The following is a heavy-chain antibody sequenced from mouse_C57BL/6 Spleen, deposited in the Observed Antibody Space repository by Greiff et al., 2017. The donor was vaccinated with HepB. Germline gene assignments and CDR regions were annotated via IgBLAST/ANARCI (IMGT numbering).Heavy chain of an antibody. CDR3: ARKGSRTGTWYFDY. V-gene: IGHV1-39*01. Sequence: EVQLQESGPELVKPGASVKISCKASGYSFTDYNMNWVKQSNGKSLEWIGVINPNYGTTSYNQKFKGKATLTVDQSSSTAYMQLNSLTSEDSAVYYCARKGSRTGTWYFDYWGQGTTLTVSS. CDR1: GYSFTDYN. CDR2: INPNYGTT. D-gene: IGHD4-1*01. J-gene: IGHJ2*01.